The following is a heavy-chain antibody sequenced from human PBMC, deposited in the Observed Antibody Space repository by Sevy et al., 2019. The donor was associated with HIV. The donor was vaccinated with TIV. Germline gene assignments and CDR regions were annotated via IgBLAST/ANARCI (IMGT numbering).Heavy chain of an antibody. CDR1: GYTLTGYG. D-gene: IGHD3-10*01. J-gene: IGHJ4*02. CDR3: ARDIGILLWFGELNFDY. Sequence: ASVKVSCKASGYTLTGYGISWVRQAPGQGLEWMGWISAYNGNTNYAQMLQGRVTMTTDTSTSTAYMELRSLRSDDTAVYYCARDIGILLWFGELNFDYWGQGALVTVSS. V-gene: IGHV1-18*04. CDR2: ISAYNGNT.